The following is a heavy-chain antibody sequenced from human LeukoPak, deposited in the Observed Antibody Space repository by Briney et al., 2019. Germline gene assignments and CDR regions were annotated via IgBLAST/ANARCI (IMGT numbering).Heavy chain of an antibody. D-gene: IGHD6-13*01. CDR1: GFTFSSYW. Sequence: GGSLRLSCAASGFTFSSYWMSWVRQAPGKGLEWVANIKQDGSEKYYVDSVKGRFTICRDNAKNSLYLQMNSLRAEDTAVYYCARRNRAAAGTRSAYYYYYMDVWGKGTTVTVSS. J-gene: IGHJ6*03. CDR3: ARRNRAAAGTRSAYYYYYMDV. V-gene: IGHV3-7*01. CDR2: IKQDGSEK.